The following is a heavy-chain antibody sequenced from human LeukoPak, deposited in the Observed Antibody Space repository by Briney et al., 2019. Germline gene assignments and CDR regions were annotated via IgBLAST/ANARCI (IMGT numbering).Heavy chain of an antibody. Sequence: PGGSLRLSCAASGFTFSSYGMHWVRQAPGKGLEWVAFIRYDGSNKYYADSVKGRFTISRDNSKNTLYLQMNSLRAEDTAVYYCAKDRGYSSGWYDGYFDYWGQGTLVTVSS. J-gene: IGHJ4*02. CDR1: GFTFSSYG. CDR3: AKDRGYSSGWYDGYFDY. V-gene: IGHV3-30*02. CDR2: IRYDGSNK. D-gene: IGHD6-19*01.